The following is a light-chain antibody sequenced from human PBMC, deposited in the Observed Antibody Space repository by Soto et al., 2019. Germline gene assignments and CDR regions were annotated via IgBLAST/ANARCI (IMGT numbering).Light chain of an antibody. CDR1: QSINNK. J-gene: IGKJ1*01. CDR2: GAS. Sequence: EIVMTQSPATLSVSPGERVTLSCRASQSINNKVAWYQQKPGQAPRLLIYGASTRATGIPTRFRGSGSGTDFTLTISSLEPEDFAVYYCQQRSNWPRTFGQGTKVDIK. CDR3: QQRSNWPRT. V-gene: IGKV3-15*01.